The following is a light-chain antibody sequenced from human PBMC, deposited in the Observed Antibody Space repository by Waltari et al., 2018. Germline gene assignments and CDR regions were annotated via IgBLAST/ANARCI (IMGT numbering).Light chain of an antibody. CDR1: QTLLYTDGNTY. J-gene: IGKJ5*01. CDR2: KVS. V-gene: IGKV2-30*01. Sequence: VGLTQSPLSLPVTLGQPASISCRSTQTLLYTDGNTYLNWFHQRPGQSPRRLIYKVSNRDSGVPDRFSGGGSRTDFTLKISRVEADDVGIYYCMQGTHWPITFGQGTRLGIE. CDR3: MQGTHWPIT.